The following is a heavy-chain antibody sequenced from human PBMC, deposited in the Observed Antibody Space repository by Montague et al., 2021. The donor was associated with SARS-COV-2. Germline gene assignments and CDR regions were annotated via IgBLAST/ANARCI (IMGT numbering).Heavy chain of an antibody. J-gene: IGHJ4*02. Sequence: SETLSLTCTVSGYSINSNYYWGWIGQPPGKGLEWIGCSYHSGTTHYHPSLESRVTISLDTSNNHFSLKVTSVTAADTAVYYCARAPYYGPGKPYQFDYWGRGTLVTVSS. CDR1: GYSINSNYY. D-gene: IGHD3-10*01. V-gene: IGHV4-38-2*02. CDR3: ARAPYYGPGKPYQFDY. CDR2: SYHSGTT.